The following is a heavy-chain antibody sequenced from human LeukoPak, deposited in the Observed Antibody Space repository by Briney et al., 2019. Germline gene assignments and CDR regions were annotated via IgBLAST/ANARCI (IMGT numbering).Heavy chain of an antibody. V-gene: IGHV1-2*06. D-gene: IGHD3-22*01. CDR2: INPNSGGT. Sequence: ASVQVSCKASGYTFTGYYMHWVRQAPGQGLEWMGRINPNSGGTNYAQKFQGRVTMTRDTSISTAYMELSRLRSDDTAVYYCARDFYAGWLFEYFQHWGQGTLVTVSS. CDR3: ARDFYAGWLFEYFQH. J-gene: IGHJ1*01. CDR1: GYTFTGYY.